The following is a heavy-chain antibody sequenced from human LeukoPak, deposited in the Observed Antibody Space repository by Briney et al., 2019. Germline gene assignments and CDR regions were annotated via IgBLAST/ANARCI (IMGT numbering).Heavy chain of an antibody. Sequence: GGSLRLSCAASGFTFSDYNMRWIRQAPGKGLEWVSSISRSGSTKYYADSVKGRFTISRDNAKNSLYLQMNSLRAEDTAVYYCARGTEMATVGSWFDPWGQGTLVTVSS. CDR2: ISRSGSTK. V-gene: IGHV3-11*04. J-gene: IGHJ5*02. CDR1: GFTFSDYN. CDR3: ARGTEMATVGSWFDP. D-gene: IGHD5-24*01.